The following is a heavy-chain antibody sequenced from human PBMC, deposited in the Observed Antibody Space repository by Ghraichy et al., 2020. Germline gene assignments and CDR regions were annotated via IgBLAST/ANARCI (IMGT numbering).Heavy chain of an antibody. V-gene: IGHV3-9*01. Sequence: GGSLRLSCAASGFTFGGYAMHWVRQAPGKGLEWVSGISWNSGSIGYADSVKGRFTISRDNAKNSLYLQMNSLRAEDTALYYCAKDIGSSWDCFYYSCRRTL. D-gene: IGHD6-13*01. CDR2: ISWNSGSI. CDR1: GFTFGGYA. CDR3: AKDIGSSWDCFYY. J-gene: IGHJ4*01.